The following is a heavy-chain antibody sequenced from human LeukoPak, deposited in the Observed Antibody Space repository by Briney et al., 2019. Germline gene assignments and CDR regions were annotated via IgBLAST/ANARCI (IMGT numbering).Heavy chain of an antibody. CDR3: ARVNSGYDLGYFDH. Sequence: GASVKVSCKASGYTFTGYYMHWVRQAPGQGLEWMGWINPNSGGTNYAQKFQGWVTMTRDTSISTAYMELSRLRSDDTAVYYCARVNSGYDLGYFDHWGQGTLVTVSS. D-gene: IGHD5-12*01. CDR1: GYTFTGYY. CDR2: INPNSGGT. V-gene: IGHV1-2*04. J-gene: IGHJ4*02.